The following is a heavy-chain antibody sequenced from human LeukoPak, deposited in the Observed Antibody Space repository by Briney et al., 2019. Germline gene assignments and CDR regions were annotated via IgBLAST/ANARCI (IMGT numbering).Heavy chain of an antibody. CDR1: GFTFNNYA. D-gene: IGHD3-3*01. Sequence: GGSLRLSCAASGFTFNNYAMHWFRQAPAKGLEWVALISHDGSAPFYADSVKGRFIISKDSPQNTLYLQMNSLRPEDTAVYYCARERRGYYAEYWGQGTLVTVSS. CDR2: ISHDGSAP. V-gene: IGHV3-30*04. J-gene: IGHJ4*02. CDR3: ARERRGYYAEY.